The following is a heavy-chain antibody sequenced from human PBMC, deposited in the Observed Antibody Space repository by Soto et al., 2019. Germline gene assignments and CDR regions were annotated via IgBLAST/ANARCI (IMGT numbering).Heavy chain of an antibody. CDR3: ARGLWASGIEANDY. CDR1: GFTFSSYS. CDR2: ISSSSSYI. V-gene: IGHV3-21*01. J-gene: IGHJ4*02. D-gene: IGHD5-12*01. Sequence: PWGSLRLSCAASGFTFSSYSMNWVRQAPGKGLEWVSSISSSSSYIYYADSVKGRFTISRDNAKNSLYLQMNSLRAEDTAVYYSARGLWASGIEANDYWGQGTLVTVSS.